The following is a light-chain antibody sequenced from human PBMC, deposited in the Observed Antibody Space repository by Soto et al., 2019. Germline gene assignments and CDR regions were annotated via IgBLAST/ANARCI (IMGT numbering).Light chain of an antibody. CDR3: QQYNTDPLT. Sequence: DIQLTQSPSSLSASIGDRVTITCRASQGVSTYVSWFQQKPGKAPKSLIYAASTLQSGVPTKFSGSGSVTDFTLTISSPQPDDFSTYYSQQYNTDPLTIGGGTKMEIK. J-gene: IGKJ4*02. CDR2: AAS. V-gene: IGKV1-16*02. CDR1: QGVSTY.